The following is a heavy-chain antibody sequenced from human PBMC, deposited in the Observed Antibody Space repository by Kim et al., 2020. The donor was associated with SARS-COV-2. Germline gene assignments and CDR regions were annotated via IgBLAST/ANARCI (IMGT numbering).Heavy chain of an antibody. CDR1: GFTFSNQA. D-gene: IGHD1-1*01. V-gene: IGHV3-23*01. J-gene: IGHJ5*02. CDR3: AMGTNWFGP. Sequence: GGSLRLSCAASGFTFSNQAMSWVRQAPGKGLEYVSSIVGSGGSTYYADSVKGRFTISRDNSKNTLYLRMNYLRGEDTAVYYCAMGTNWFGPWGQGTLV. CDR2: IVGSGGST.